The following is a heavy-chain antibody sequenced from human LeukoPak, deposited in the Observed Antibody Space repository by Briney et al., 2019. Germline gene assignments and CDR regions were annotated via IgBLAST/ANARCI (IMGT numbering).Heavy chain of an antibody. D-gene: IGHD3-22*01. CDR2: IYYSGST. Sequence: SQTLSLTCTVSGGSISSGGYYWSWIRQHPGQGLAWIGYIYYSGSTYYNPSLKSRVTISVDTSKNQFSLKLSTVTAADTAVYDCAREEGDSSGYSPIVYWGQGTLVTVSS. J-gene: IGHJ4*02. CDR3: AREEGDSSGYSPIVY. V-gene: IGHV4-31*03. CDR1: GGSISSGGYY.